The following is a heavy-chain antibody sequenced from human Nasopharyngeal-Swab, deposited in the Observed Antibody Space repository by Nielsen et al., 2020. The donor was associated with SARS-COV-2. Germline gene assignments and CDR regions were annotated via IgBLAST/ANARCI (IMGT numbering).Heavy chain of an antibody. V-gene: IGHV3-23*01. D-gene: IGHD6-19*01. CDR3: AKLPSRIAVAGTSYFDY. Sequence: GESLKIPCAASGFTFSSYWMHWVRQAPGKGLEWVSTISGSGGSTYYADSVKGRFTISRDNSKNTLYLQMNSLRAEDTAMYDCAKLPSRIAVAGTSYFDYWGRGTLVAVSS. J-gene: IGHJ4*02. CDR2: ISGSGGST. CDR1: GFTFSSYW.